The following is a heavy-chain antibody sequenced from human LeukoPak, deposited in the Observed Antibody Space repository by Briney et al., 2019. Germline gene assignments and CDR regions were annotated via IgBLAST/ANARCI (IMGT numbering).Heavy chain of an antibody. Sequence: PGGSLRLSCVASGFTFSGNSMHRVREAPGKGLEWVSCISSGSSYIYYADSVKGRFSISRDNAKNSLYLQMNSLRAEDTAVYYCARGLATWMQLWGSVDYWGQPTLVTVSS. D-gene: IGHD5-18*01. CDR1: GFTFSGNS. CDR2: ISSGSSYI. J-gene: IGHJ4*02. CDR3: ARGLATWMQLWGSVDY. V-gene: IGHV3-21*01.